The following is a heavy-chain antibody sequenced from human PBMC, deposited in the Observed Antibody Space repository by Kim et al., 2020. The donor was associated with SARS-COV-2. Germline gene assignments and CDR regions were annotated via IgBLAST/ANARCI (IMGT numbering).Heavy chain of an antibody. V-gene: IGHV1-69*01. D-gene: IGHD3-9*01. CDR3: ASLTHTDIDY. Sequence: TANYAQKFQGRVTITADESTSTAYMELSSLRSEDTAVYYCASLTHTDIDYWGQGTLVTVSS. CDR2: TA. J-gene: IGHJ4*02.